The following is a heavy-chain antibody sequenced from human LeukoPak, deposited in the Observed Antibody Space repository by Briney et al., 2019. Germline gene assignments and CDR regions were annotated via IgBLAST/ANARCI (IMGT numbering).Heavy chain of an antibody. CDR1: GGSFSGYY. CDR2: INHSGST. J-gene: IGHJ4*02. CDR3: ARTSGYETVHGDYDRRFDY. Sequence: PSETLSLTCAVYGGSFSGYYWSWIRQPPGKGLEWIGEINHSGSTNYNPSLKSRVTISVDTSKNQFSLNLNSVTAADTAVYYCARTSGYETVHGDYDRRFDYWGQGTLVTVSS. D-gene: IGHD4-17*01. V-gene: IGHV4-34*01.